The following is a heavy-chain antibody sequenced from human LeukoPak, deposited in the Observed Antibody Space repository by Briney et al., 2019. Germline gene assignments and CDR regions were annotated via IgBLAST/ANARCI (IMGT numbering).Heavy chain of an antibody. D-gene: IGHD3-3*01. CDR3: ARADFWSGYSSTY. V-gene: IGHV4-61*02. J-gene: IGHJ4*02. CDR2: IYTSGST. Sequence: SQTLSLTCTVPGGSISSASYYWSWIRQPAGKGLEWIGRIYTSGSTNYNPSLKSRVTISVDTSKNQFSLKLSSVTAADTAVYYCARADFWSGYSSTYWGQGTLSPSPQ. CDR1: GGSISSASYY.